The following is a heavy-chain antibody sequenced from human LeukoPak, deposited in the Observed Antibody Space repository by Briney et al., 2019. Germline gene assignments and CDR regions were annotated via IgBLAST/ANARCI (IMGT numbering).Heavy chain of an antibody. Sequence: SETLSLTCTVSGDSISTYYWSCVRQPPGKGLEWIGYIYCSGSTNYNPSLKSRVTISVDTSKKQFFLNLSSVTAADTAVYYCTRVGFWSGYYHFDSWGQGTLVTVSS. V-gene: IGHV4-59*01. CDR2: IYCSGST. D-gene: IGHD3-3*01. CDR1: GDSISTYY. CDR3: TRVGFWSGYYHFDS. J-gene: IGHJ4*02.